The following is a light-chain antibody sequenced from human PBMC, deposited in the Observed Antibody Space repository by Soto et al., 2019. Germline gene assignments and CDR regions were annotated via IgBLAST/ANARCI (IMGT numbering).Light chain of an antibody. CDR1: GSNIGSNY. CDR2: STI. Sequence: QSVLTQPPSASGTPGQGVTISCSGSGSNIGSNYVLWYKQLAGTAPKLLIYSTIHRPSGVPDRFSGSKSGTSASLAISGLRSEDEADYYCAAWDDSLSGPVFGGGTKLTVL. V-gene: IGLV1-47*02. J-gene: IGLJ3*02. CDR3: AAWDDSLSGPV.